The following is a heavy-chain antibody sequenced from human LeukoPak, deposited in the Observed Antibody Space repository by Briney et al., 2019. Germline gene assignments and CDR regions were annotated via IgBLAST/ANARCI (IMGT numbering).Heavy chain of an antibody. J-gene: IGHJ4*02. Sequence: PGGSLRLSCAASGFTFSSYWMSWVRQAPGKGLEGVANIKQDGSEKYYVDPVKGRFTISRDNAKNSLYLQMNSLRAEDTAVYYCARVYYDSSGYYLFFDYWGQGTLVTVSS. CDR1: GFTFSSYW. D-gene: IGHD3-22*01. CDR3: ARVYYDSSGYYLFFDY. V-gene: IGHV3-7*01. CDR2: IKQDGSEK.